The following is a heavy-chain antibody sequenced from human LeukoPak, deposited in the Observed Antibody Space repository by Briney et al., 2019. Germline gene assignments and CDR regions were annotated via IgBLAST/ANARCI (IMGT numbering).Heavy chain of an antibody. CDR2: IYYSGST. CDR3: ARELRNFLTGYSDY. CDR1: GGSISSYY. Sequence: SETLSLTCTVSGGSISSYYWNWIRQSPGKGLEWIGYIYYSGSTNYNPSLKSRVTISIDTSKNQFSLKLNSVTAADTAMYYCARELRNFLTGYSDYWGQGTLVTVSS. J-gene: IGHJ4*02. V-gene: IGHV4-59*12. D-gene: IGHD3/OR15-3a*01.